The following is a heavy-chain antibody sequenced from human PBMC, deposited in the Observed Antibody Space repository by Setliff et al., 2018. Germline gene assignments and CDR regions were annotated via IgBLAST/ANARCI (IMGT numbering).Heavy chain of an antibody. D-gene: IGHD6-6*01. J-gene: IGHJ2*01. Sequence: GASVKVSCKASGYTFTTYTMNWVRQAPGQGLEWMGWINTNTGNPTYAQGFTGRFVFSLDTSASTAYLQISSLKAEDTAVYYCARPYSSSARWYFDLWGRGTLVTVSS. CDR3: ARPYSSSARWYFDL. CDR1: GYTFTTYT. CDR2: INTNTGNP. V-gene: IGHV7-4-1*02.